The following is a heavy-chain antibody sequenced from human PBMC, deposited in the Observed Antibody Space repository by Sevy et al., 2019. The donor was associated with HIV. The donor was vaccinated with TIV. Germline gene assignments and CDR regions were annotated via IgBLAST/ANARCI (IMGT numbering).Heavy chain of an antibody. V-gene: IGHV3-21*01. D-gene: IGHD2-15*01. Sequence: GGSLRLSCAASGFTFSTSTMNWVRQAPGKGLEWVSLMTSSGSYILYADSVKGRFTNSRDYAKNSVFLQMNSLRVEDTAVYYCVRDGWNYWGQGTLVTVSS. CDR3: VRDGWNY. CDR2: MTSSGSYI. CDR1: GFTFSTST. J-gene: IGHJ4*02.